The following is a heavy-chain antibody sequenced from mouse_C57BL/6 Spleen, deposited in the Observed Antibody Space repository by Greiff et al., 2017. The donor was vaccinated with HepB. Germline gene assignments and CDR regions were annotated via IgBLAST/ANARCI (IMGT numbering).Heavy chain of an antibody. D-gene: IGHD4-1*01. J-gene: IGHJ4*01. CDR1: GYTFTSYW. CDR2: IYPGSGST. CDR3: ARTNWAYYYAMDY. V-gene: IGHV1-55*01. Sequence: QVQLQQPGAELVKPGASVKMSCKASGYTFTSYWITWVKQRPGQGLEWIGDIYPGSGSTNYNEKFKSKATLTVDTSSSTAYMQLSNLTSEDSAVYDCARTNWAYYYAMDYWGQGTSVTVSS.